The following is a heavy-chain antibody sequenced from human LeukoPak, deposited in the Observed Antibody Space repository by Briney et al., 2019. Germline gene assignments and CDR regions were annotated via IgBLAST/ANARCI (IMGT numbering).Heavy chain of an antibody. D-gene: IGHD3-22*01. J-gene: IGHJ4*02. V-gene: IGHV1-18*01. CDR3: ARGASTYYDSSDYFDY. CDR1: GYTFTSYG. Sequence: ASVKVSCKASGYTFTSYGISWVRQAPGQGLEWMGWISAYNGNTIYAQKLQGRVTMTTDTSTSTAYMELRSLRSDDTAVYYCARGASTYYDSSDYFDYWGQGTLVTASS. CDR2: ISAYNGNT.